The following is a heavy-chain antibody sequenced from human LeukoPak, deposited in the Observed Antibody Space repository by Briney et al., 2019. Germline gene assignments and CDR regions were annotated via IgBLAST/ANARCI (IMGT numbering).Heavy chain of an antibody. CDR2: IYYSGST. J-gene: IGHJ6*02. Sequence: PSETLSLTCTVSGGSISSYFWSWIRQPPGKGLEWIGYIYYSGSTNYNPSLKSRVTISVDTSKNQFSLKLSSVTAADTAVYYCARYSSSWYIGNYYGMDVWGQGTTVTVSS. CDR3: ARYSSSWYIGNYYGMDV. V-gene: IGHV4-59*01. D-gene: IGHD6-13*01. CDR1: GGSISSYF.